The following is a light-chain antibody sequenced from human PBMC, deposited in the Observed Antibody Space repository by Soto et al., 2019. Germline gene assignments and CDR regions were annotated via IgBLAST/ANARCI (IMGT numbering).Light chain of an antibody. CDR1: SSDVGLYDY. CDR3: SSYTSDSYYV. Sequence: QSVLTQPASVSGSAGQSITISCTGTSSDVGLYDYVSWYQQHPGKAPQLMIYAVSNRPSGVSNRFSASKSGNTASLFISGLQAEEEAAHYCSSYTSDSYYVFGSGTKVTVL. V-gene: IGLV2-14*01. J-gene: IGLJ1*01. CDR2: AVS.